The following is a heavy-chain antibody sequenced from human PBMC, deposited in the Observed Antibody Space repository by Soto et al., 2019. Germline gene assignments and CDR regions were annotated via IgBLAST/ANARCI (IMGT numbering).Heavy chain of an antibody. CDR3: AGLFYNSGSGWYPEGSDF. CDR1: GFAVSSNY. D-gene: IGHD6-19*01. CDR2: IYGGGTT. V-gene: IGHV3-66*01. Sequence: PGGSLRLSCAASGFAVSSNYMSWVRQAPGKGPEWVSIIYGGGTTYYADSVRGRFTISRDNSKNTLYLQMNSLRAEDTAVFYFAGLFYNSGSGWYPEGSDFWGQGTRVTVSS. J-gene: IGHJ4*02.